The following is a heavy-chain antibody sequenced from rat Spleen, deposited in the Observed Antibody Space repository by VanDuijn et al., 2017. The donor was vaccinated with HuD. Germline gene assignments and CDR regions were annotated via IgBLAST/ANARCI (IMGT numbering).Heavy chain of an antibody. V-gene: IGHV2-45*01. CDR1: GFSLTRYN. J-gene: IGHJ2*01. CDR2: MWSGGTT. D-gene: IGHD1-1*01. Sequence: QVQLKESGPGLVQPSQTLSLTCTVSGFSLTRYNVHWFRQPPGKGLEWMGIMWSGGTTDYNSALKSRLSISRDTSKNQVFLKMNSLQSEDTTTYYCARDYYTDGYFDYWGQGVMVTVSS. CDR3: ARDYYTDGYFDY.